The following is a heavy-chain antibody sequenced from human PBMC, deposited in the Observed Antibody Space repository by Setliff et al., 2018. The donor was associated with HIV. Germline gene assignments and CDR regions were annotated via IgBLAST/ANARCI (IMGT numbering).Heavy chain of an antibody. CDR2: IYTSGTT. Sequence: SETLSLTCSVSGGSFSGYYWSWIRQPPGEGLEWIGYIYTSGTTYYNPSLKSRVTISRDTSKNQFSLKLSSVTAADTAVYYCARAPGGSGWSIDYWGQGTLVTVSS. V-gene: IGHV4-4*08. D-gene: IGHD6-19*01. CDR1: GGSFSGYY. J-gene: IGHJ4*02. CDR3: ARAPGGSGWSIDY.